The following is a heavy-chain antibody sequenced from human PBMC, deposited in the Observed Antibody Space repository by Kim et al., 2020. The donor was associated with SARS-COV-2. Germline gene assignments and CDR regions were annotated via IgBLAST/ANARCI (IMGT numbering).Heavy chain of an antibody. J-gene: IGHJ4*02. V-gene: IGHV3-11*06. CDR1: GFTFSDYH. Sequence: GGSLRLSCAASGFTFSDYHMSWIRQAPGKGLEWVSSISTGGSYTDYADSLKGRFTISRDNAKNSLYLQMNSLRAEDTALYYCARDLYGGYDTPFDYWGQG. CDR3: ARDLYGGYDTPFDY. D-gene: IGHD3-3*01. CDR2: ISTGGSYT.